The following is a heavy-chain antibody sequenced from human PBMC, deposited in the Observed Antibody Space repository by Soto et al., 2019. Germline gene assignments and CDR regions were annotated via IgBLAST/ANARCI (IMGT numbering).Heavy chain of an antibody. CDR1: GFTFSSYG. D-gene: IGHD2-8*01. V-gene: IGHV3-33*06. CDR2: MSYDGSHE. J-gene: IGHJ6*02. CDR3: AKGSVLRVVEAPLAILGGVDV. Sequence: GGSLRLSCVASGFTFSSYGMHWVRQSPGEGLEWVAVMSYDGSHEYYADSVKGRFTISRDNSKTILYLQMNSLRLEDTAVYYCAKGSVLRVVEAPLAILGGVDVWGQGTMVTVSS.